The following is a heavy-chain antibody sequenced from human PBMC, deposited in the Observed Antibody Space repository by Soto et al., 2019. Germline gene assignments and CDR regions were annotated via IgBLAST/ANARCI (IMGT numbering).Heavy chain of an antibody. D-gene: IGHD6-13*01. Sequence: SVKVSCKASGYTFTSYDISWVRQAPGQGLEWMGGIIPIFGAANYAQKFQGRVTITADESTSTAYMELSSLRSEDTAVYYCATPPEIAAAGTDWFDPWGQGTLVTVSS. V-gene: IGHV1-69*13. CDR2: IIPIFGAA. J-gene: IGHJ5*02. CDR1: GYTFTSYD. CDR3: ATPPEIAAAGTDWFDP.